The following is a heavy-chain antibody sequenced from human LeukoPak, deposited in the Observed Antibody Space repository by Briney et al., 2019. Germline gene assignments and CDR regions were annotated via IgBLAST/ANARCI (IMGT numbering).Heavy chain of an antibody. D-gene: IGHD6-19*01. CDR3: ARALAVAAGGWFDP. J-gene: IGHJ5*02. V-gene: IGHV4-59*01. Sequence: SETLSLTCTVSGGSISSYYWSWIRQPPGKGLEWIGYIYYSGSTNYNPSLKSRVTISVDTSKNQFSLKLSSVTAADTAVYYCARALAVAAGGWFDPWGQGTLVTVSS. CDR2: IYYSGST. CDR1: GGSISSYY.